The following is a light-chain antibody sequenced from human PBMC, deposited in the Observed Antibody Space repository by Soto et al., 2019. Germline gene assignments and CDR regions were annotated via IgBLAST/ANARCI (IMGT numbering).Light chain of an antibody. CDR1: QSISRS. J-gene: IGKJ1*01. CDR2: GAS. V-gene: IGKV3-15*01. CDR3: QQYDNWPRT. Sequence: EIVLTQSPAILSVSPGERATLSCRASQSISRSLAWYQQKPGQAPRLLIYGASSRATGVPASFSGSGSGTEFTLTISSLQSEDFAVYYCQQYDNWPRTFGQGTKVDIK.